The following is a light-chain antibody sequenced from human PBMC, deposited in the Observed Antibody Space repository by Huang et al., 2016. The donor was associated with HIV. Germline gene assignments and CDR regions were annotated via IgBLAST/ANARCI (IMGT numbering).Light chain of an antibody. CDR1: QSVSSN. CDR2: GAS. CDR3: QQYNNWPPYT. J-gene: IGKJ2*01. V-gene: IGKV3-15*01. Sequence: EIVMTQSPATLSVSPGERATLSCRASQSVSSNLAWYQQKPGQAPRLVFYGASTRATGIPARFSCSGSGTEFTLTISSLQSEDFAVYYCQQYNNWPPYTFGQGTKLEIK.